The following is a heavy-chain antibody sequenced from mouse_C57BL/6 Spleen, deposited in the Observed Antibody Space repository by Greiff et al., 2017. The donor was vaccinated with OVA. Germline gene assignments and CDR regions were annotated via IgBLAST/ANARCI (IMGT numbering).Heavy chain of an antibody. J-gene: IGHJ2*01. CDR2: IYPRSGNT. Sequence: QVQLQQSGAELARPGASVKLSCKASGYTFTSYGISWVKQRTGQGLEWIGEIYPRSGNTYYNEKFKGKATLTADKSSSTAYMELRSLTSEDSAVYFCARRDDGYWDYWGQGTTLTVSS. CDR3: ARRDDGYWDY. CDR1: GYTFTSYG. D-gene: IGHD2-3*01. V-gene: IGHV1-81*01.